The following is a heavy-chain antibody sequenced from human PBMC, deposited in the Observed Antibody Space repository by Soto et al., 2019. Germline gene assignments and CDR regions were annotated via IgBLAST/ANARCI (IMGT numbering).Heavy chain of an antibody. V-gene: IGHV4-59*05. Sequence: SETLSLTCSVSGGSVSDYYWSWIRQAPGKGLEWIGSIYYTGSTDYNPSLKSRVTISVDTSKNQFSLKLSSVTAADTAVYYCARYVNIVATTQDFDYWGQGTLVTVSS. CDR2: IYYTGST. CDR1: GGSVSDYY. D-gene: IGHD5-12*01. J-gene: IGHJ4*02. CDR3: ARYVNIVATTQDFDY.